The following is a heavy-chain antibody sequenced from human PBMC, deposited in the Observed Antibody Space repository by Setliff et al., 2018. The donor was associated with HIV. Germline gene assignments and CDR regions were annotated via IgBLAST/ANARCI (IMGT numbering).Heavy chain of an antibody. CDR2: IQSRAHGEAI. J-gene: IGHJ1*01. D-gene: IGHD3-16*01. Sequence: GGSLRLSCAASGFTFSHAWMNWARQAPGKGLEWVGHIQSRAHGEAINYTAPVKGRFTISRDDSKNTLFLQMDNLKTEDTAIYYCTGLFLGFWGQGTPVTVSS. V-gene: IGHV3-15*01. CDR1: GFTFSHAW. CDR3: TGLFLGF.